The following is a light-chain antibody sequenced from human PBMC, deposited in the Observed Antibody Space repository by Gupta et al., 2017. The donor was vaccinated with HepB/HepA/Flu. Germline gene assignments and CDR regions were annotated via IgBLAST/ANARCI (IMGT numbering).Light chain of an antibody. CDR2: YKSDSNK. J-gene: IGLJ2*01. CDR1: SGINVATYN. V-gene: IGLV5-45*02. CDR3: MNYHSCASG. Sequence: QAVLTPLSYLSASPGASTSLTCTFHSGINVATYNIYWFQSYQGSPPKYPPRYKSDSNKRHGSGCPSRFSGSKESSAKAGILLISGLQSEEEAYYYCMNYHSCASGFGGGTKLTV.